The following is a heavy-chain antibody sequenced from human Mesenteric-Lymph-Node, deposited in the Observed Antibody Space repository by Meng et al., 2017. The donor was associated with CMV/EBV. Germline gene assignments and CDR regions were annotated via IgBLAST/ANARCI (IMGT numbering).Heavy chain of an antibody. CDR3: ASQYSSSSNWFDP. J-gene: IGHJ5*02. Sequence: TVSGGSISSSSYYWGWIRQPPGKGLEWIGSIYYSGSTYYNPSLKSRVTISVDTSKNQFSLKLSSVTAADTAVYYCASQYSSSSNWFDPWGQGTLVTVSS. CDR1: GGSISSSSYY. CDR2: IYYSGST. D-gene: IGHD6-13*01. V-gene: IGHV4-39*07.